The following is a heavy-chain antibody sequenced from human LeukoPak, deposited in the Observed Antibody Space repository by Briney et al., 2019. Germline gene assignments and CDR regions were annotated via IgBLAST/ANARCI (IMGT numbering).Heavy chain of an antibody. CDR1: GSSISSGSYY. CDR3: ARVTLFSKRAHLEWLFVDV. CDR2: IYTSGST. V-gene: IGHV4-61*02. D-gene: IGHD3-3*01. Sequence: SQTLSLTCTVSGSSISSGSYYWSWIRQLAGKGLEWIGRIYTSGSTNYNPSLKSRVTISVDTSKDQFSLKLSSVTAADTAVYYCARVTLFSKRAHLEWLFVDVWGQGTTVTVSS. J-gene: IGHJ6*02.